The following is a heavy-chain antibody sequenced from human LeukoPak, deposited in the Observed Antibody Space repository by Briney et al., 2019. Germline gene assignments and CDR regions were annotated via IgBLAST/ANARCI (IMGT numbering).Heavy chain of an antibody. D-gene: IGHD6-19*01. CDR3: ASRRGGSGWYESYYYYYMDV. J-gene: IGHJ6*03. V-gene: IGHV3-66*01. CDR2: IYSGGST. CDR1: GFTFSSYS. Sequence: GGSLRLSCAASGFTFSSYSMDWVRQAPGKGLEWVSVIYSGGSTYYADSVKGRFTISRDNSKNTLYLQMNSLRAEDTAVYYCASRRGGSGWYESYYYYYMDVWGKGTTVTISS.